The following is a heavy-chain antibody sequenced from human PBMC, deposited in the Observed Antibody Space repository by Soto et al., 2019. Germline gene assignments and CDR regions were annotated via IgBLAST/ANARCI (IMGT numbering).Heavy chain of an antibody. CDR2: ISYDGSNK. J-gene: IGHJ4*02. V-gene: IGHV3-30*18. Sequence: QVQLVESGGGVVQPGRSLRLSCAASGFTFSSYGMHWVRQAPGKGLEWVAVISYDGSNKYYADSVKGRFTISRDNSKNTLYLQMNSMRAEDTYVYYCAKDLAEMATSLRFDYWGQGTLVTVSS. CDR1: GFTFSSYG. D-gene: IGHD5-12*01. CDR3: AKDLAEMATSLRFDY.